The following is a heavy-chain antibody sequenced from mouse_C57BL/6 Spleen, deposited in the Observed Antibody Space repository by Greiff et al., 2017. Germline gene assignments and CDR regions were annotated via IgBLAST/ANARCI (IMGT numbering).Heavy chain of an antibody. Sequence: EVMLVESGGGLVKPGGSLKLSCAASGFTFSSYAMSWVRQTPEKRLEWVATISDGGSYTYYPDTVKGRFTISRDNAKNNLYLQMSHLKSEDTAMYYCARDLNSYAMDYWGQGTSVTVSS. CDR3: ARDLNSYAMDY. J-gene: IGHJ4*01. D-gene: IGHD1-3*01. CDR2: ISDGGSYT. V-gene: IGHV5-4*01. CDR1: GFTFSSYA.